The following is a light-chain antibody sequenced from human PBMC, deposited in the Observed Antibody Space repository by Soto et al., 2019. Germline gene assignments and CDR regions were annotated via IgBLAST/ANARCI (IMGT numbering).Light chain of an antibody. Sequence: DIQMTQSPSTLSGSVGDRVTITFRASQSISSWLAWYQQKPGKAPKLLIYKASSLESGVPSRFSGSGYGTEFTLTISSLQPDDFATYYCQQYNSHWTFGQGTKVDIK. CDR2: KAS. CDR3: QQYNSHWT. V-gene: IGKV1-5*03. CDR1: QSISSW. J-gene: IGKJ1*01.